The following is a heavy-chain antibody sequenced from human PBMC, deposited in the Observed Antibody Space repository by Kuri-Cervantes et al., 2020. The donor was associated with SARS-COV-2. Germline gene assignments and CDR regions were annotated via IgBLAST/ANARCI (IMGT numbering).Heavy chain of an antibody. J-gene: IGHJ3*02. V-gene: IGHV1-69*04. Sequence: SVKVSCKASGGTLSTYTVTWARQAPGQGLEWMGRIIPVLRVENYAQKFQGRVTITADKSTNTAYMELTSLRSEDTAVYYCARDSEFTRDAFEIWGQGTMVTVSS. CDR1: GGTLSTYT. CDR3: ARDSEFTRDAFEI. CDR2: IIPVLRVE.